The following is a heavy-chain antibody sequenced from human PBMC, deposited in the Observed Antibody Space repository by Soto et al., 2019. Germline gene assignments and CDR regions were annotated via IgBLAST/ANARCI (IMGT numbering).Heavy chain of an antibody. CDR2: MSGSGGDT. D-gene: IGHD3-22*01. V-gene: IGHV3-23*01. Sequence: GGSLRLSCAASGFTFSNYAMTWVRQAPGKGLEWVSAMSGSGGDTYYADSVKGRFTISKDNSKNTLYLQMNSLRAEDTAVYYCAQWKIYDDSGYYTFHYWGQGTLVTVSS. CDR1: GFTFSNYA. CDR3: AQWKIYDDSGYYTFHY. J-gene: IGHJ4*02.